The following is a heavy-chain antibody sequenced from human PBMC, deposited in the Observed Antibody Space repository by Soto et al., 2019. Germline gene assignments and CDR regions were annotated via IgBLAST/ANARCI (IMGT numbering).Heavy chain of an antibody. D-gene: IGHD5-12*01. CDR3: ARSEMGGYDSGFDY. V-gene: IGHV1-18*01. CDR1: GYTFTSYG. J-gene: IGHJ4*02. Sequence: ASVKVSCKASGYTFTSYGISWVRQAPGQGLEWMGWISAYNGNTNYAQKLQGRVTMTRDTSTSTVYMELSSLRSEDTAVYYCARSEMGGYDSGFDYWGQGTLVTVSS. CDR2: ISAYNGNT.